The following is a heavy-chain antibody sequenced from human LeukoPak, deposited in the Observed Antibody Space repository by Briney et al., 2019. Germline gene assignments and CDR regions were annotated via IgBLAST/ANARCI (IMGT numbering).Heavy chain of an antibody. CDR2: IYPGDSDT. J-gene: IGHJ6*02. V-gene: IGHV5-51*01. Sequence: GESLKISCKGSGYSFTSYWIGWVRQMPGKGLEWMGIIYPGDSDTRCSPSFQGQVTISADKSISTAYLQWSSLKASDTAMYYCASSNYCSSTSCYGGYYYYGMDVWGQGTTVTVSS. CDR3: ASSNYCSSTSCYGGYYYYGMDV. CDR1: GYSFTSYW. D-gene: IGHD2-2*01.